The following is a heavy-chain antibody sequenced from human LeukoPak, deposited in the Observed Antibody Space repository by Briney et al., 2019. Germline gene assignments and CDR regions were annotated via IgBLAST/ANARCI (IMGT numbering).Heavy chain of an antibody. Sequence: PSQTLSLTCTVSGGSISSGGYYWSWIQQPPGKGLEWIGYIYHSGSTYYNPSLKSRVTISVDRSKNQFSLKLSSVTAADTAVYYCARTNDISELDYWGQGTLVTVSS. V-gene: IGHV4-30-2*01. CDR1: GGSISSGGYY. J-gene: IGHJ4*02. D-gene: IGHD3-9*01. CDR2: IYHSGST. CDR3: ARTNDISELDY.